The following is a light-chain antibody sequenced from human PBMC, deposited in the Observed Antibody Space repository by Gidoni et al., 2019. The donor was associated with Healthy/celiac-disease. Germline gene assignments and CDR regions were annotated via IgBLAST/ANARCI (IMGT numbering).Light chain of an antibody. Sequence: DIQMTQSPSTLSASVGDRVPITCRASQSISSWLAWYQQKPGKAPKLLIYKASSLESGVPSRFSGSGSGTEFTLTSSSLQPDDFATYYCQQYNSYPWTFXQXTKVEIK. V-gene: IGKV1-5*03. J-gene: IGKJ1*01. CDR2: KAS. CDR1: QSISSW. CDR3: QQYNSYPWT.